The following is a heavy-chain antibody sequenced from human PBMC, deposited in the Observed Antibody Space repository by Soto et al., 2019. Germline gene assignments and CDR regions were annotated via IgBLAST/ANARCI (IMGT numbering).Heavy chain of an antibody. V-gene: IGHV4-30-4*01. Sequence: QVQLQESGPGLVKPSQTLSLTCTVSGGSISSGDYYWSWIRQPPGKGLEWIGYIYYSGSTYYNPSLKSRVTISVDTSKNQFSLKLPSVPAADLAFYYCARVATLMVRGVISWFDPWGQGTLVTV. CDR1: GGSISSGDYY. CDR3: ARVATLMVRGVISWFDP. D-gene: IGHD3-10*01. J-gene: IGHJ5*02. CDR2: IYYSGST.